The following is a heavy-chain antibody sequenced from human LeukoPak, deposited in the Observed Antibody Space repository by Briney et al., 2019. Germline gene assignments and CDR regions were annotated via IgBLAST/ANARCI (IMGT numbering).Heavy chain of an antibody. CDR2: IYYSGST. D-gene: IGHD5-18*01. J-gene: IGHJ4*02. Sequence: SETLSLTCTVSGGSISSYYWSWIRQPPGKGLEWIGYIYYSGSTNYNPSLKSRVTISVDTSKNQFSLKLSSVTAADTAVYYCARVAVDTAMADYWGQGTLVTVSS. V-gene: IGHV4-59*01. CDR1: GGSISSYY. CDR3: ARVAVDTAMADY.